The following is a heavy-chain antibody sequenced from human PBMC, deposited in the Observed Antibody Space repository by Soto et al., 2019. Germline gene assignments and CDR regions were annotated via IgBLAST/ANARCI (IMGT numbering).Heavy chain of an antibody. CDR2: IVVGSGNR. J-gene: IGHJ6*02. Sequence: QMQLVQSGPEVKKPGTSVKVSCKASGITFNRSAIQWVRQARGQRLEWVGWIVVGSGNRDYAQKFHERVTITSDMSTSTAYMELSSLRSEDTAVYYCAAVQESPYSMGIWGQGTTVTVSS. D-gene: IGHD2-15*01. V-gene: IGHV1-58*02. CDR3: AAVQESPYSMGI. CDR1: GITFNRSA.